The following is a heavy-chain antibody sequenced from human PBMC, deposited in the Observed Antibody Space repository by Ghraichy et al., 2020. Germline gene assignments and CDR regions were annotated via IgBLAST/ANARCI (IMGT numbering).Heavy chain of an antibody. J-gene: IGHJ4*02. Sequence: GGSLRLSCAVSGFTFSNYAMCWVRQAPGRGLAWVSSISPDGDYTYYVDSVMGRFTISRDNSKNTLYLQVNSLRAEDTAVYYCARQGARGGLAAHPFDDWGQGTLVTVS. CDR1: GFTFSNYA. D-gene: IGHD2-15*01. CDR3: ARQGARGGLAAHPFDD. V-gene: IGHV3-23*01. CDR2: ISPDGDYT.